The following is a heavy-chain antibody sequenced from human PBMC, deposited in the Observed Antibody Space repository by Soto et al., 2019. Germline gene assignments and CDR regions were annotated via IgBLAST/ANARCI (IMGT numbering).Heavy chain of an antibody. J-gene: IGHJ4*02. CDR1: GDNFNTYT. CDR3: AARVSVAGPAIDY. Sequence: QVQLLQSGAEMKKPGSSVRVSCKPSGDNFNTYTITWVRQAPGQGLEWMGGIIPIYGAASYAQKFQDRVSITADGSTNTVYMELSSLTSEDTALYYWAARVSVAGPAIDYWGQGTRVTVSS. D-gene: IGHD6-19*01. V-gene: IGHV1-69*01. CDR2: IIPIYGAA.